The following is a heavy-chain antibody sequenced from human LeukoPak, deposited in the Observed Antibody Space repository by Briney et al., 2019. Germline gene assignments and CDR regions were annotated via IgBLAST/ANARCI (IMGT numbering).Heavy chain of an antibody. CDR2: ISRSSSYI. D-gene: IGHD2-15*01. J-gene: IGHJ6*04. Sequence: GGSLRLSCAASGFTFSSYSMNWVRQAPGKGLEWVSSISRSSSYIYYADSVKGRFTISRDNAKNSLYLQMNSLRAEDTAVYYCARDRFLGYCSGGSCNLRDYYYYGMDVWGKGTTVTVSS. CDR1: GFTFSSYS. V-gene: IGHV3-21*01. CDR3: ARDRFLGYCSGGSCNLRDYYYYGMDV.